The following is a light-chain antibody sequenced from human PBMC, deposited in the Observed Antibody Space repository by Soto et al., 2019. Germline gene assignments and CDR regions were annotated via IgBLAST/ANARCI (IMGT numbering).Light chain of an antibody. Sequence: SYELTQPPSVSVAPGQTARINCGGSKLGSESVHWYRQKPGQAPVLVVYADSDRPSGIPERFSGSNSGHTATLTINRVEDGDEADYYCQVWDSSDNHVVVGRGTKVTVL. J-gene: IGLJ3*02. CDR3: QVWDSSDNHVV. CDR2: ADS. V-gene: IGLV3-21*02. CDR1: KLGSES.